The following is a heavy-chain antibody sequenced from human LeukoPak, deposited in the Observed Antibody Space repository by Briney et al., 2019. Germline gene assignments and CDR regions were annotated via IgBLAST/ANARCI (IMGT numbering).Heavy chain of an antibody. D-gene: IGHD3-22*01. J-gene: IGHJ6*02. V-gene: IGHV3-74*01. CDR2: INSDGNIT. Sequence: GGSLRLSCAASGFTFSNYWMHWVRQAPGKGPVWVSRINSDGNITTYADSVKGRFSISRDNAKNALYVQMNSLRAEDTAVYYCARVGDSSGYYGYYYYYYGMDVWGQGTTVTV. CDR1: GFTFSNYW. CDR3: ARVGDSSGYYGYYYYYYGMDV.